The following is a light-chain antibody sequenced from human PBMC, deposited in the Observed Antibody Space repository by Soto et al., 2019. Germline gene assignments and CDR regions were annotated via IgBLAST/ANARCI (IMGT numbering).Light chain of an antibody. CDR1: QSVSSS. Sequence: EIVLTQSPATLSLSPGERVTLSCRASQSVSSSLAWYQQKPGQAPRLLIYDASNRATGIPARFSGSGSGTGFSPAIRSLEAENFAVYFWQGRCNLPSRVTFGPGTKVEIK. V-gene: IGKV3-11*01. CDR3: QGRCNLPSRVT. CDR2: DAS. J-gene: IGKJ3*01.